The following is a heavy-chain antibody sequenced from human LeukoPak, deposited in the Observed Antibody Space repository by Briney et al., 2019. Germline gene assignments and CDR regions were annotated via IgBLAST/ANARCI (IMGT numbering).Heavy chain of an antibody. V-gene: IGHV3-7*03. CDR1: GFTFSDYW. CDR3: ARGPNYGSRSDYFDY. D-gene: IGHD3-10*01. J-gene: IGHJ4*02. CDR2: MKEDGSEK. Sequence: GGSLRLSCAASGFTFSDYWMNWVRQAPGKGVEWVANMKEDGSEKYCVDCVKGRFTTSRDNAKNSLYLQMNSLRVEDTAVYYCARGPNYGSRSDYFDYWGQGTLVTVSS.